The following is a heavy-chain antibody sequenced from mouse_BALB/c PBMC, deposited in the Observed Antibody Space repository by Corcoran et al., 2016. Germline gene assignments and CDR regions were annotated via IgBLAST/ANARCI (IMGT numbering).Heavy chain of an antibody. V-gene: IGHV9-3-1*01. J-gene: IGHJ2*01. D-gene: IGHD2-5*01. CDR2: INTYTGES. Sequence: QIQLVQSGPELKKPGETVKISCKASGYTFTNYGMNWVKQAPGKGLKWMGWINTYTGESTYVDDFKGRFAFSLETSASTAYLQINNLKNEDTATYFCARWYSTYKYHFDYWGQGTTLTVSS. CDR1: GYTFTNYG. CDR3: ARWYSTYKYHFDY.